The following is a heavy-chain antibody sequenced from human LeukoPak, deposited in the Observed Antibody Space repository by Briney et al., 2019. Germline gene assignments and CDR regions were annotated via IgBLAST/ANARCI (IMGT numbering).Heavy chain of an antibody. CDR1: GFTVSSNN. Sequence: GGFLRLSCAASGFTVSSNNMRWVRQAQRKGREWVSVIYSGGSTYYAASVKGRFTISRDNSKNTLYLQMNSLRAEDTAVYYCASWAVRGGFDYWGQGTLVTVSS. CDR3: ASWAVRGGFDY. D-gene: IGHD3-16*01. V-gene: IGHV3-53*01. CDR2: IYSGGST. J-gene: IGHJ4*02.